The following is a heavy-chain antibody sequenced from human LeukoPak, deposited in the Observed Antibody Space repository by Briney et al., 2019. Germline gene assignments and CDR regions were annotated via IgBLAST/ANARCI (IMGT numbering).Heavy chain of an antibody. CDR3: VKVGAEYYYYYYYMDV. Sequence: PGGSLRLSCAVSGFTFSSYGMHWVRQAPGKGLEWVAFIRYDGSNKYYADSVKGRFTISRDNSKNTLYLQMNSLRAEDTAVYYCVKVGAEYYYYYYYMDVWGKGTTVTVSS. CDR2: IRYDGSNK. CDR1: GFTFSSYG. D-gene: IGHD1-26*01. V-gene: IGHV3-30*02. J-gene: IGHJ6*03.